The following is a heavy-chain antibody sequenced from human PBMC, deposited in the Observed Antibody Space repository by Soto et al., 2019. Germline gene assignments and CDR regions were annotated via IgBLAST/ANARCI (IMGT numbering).Heavy chain of an antibody. CDR3: ARDRNDYYGSGSYYNEVAFDY. Sequence: SVKVSCKASGGTFSSYAISWVRQAPGQGLEWMGGIIPIFGTANYAQKFQGRVTITADESTSTAYMELSSLRSEDTAVYYCARDRNDYYGSGSYYNEVAFDYWGQGTLVTVSS. V-gene: IGHV1-69*13. D-gene: IGHD3-10*01. J-gene: IGHJ4*02. CDR1: GGTFSSYA. CDR2: IIPIFGTA.